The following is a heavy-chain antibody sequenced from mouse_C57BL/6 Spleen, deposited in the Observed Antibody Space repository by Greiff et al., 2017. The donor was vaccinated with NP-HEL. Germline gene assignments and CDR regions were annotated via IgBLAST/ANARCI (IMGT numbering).Heavy chain of an antibody. CDR2: INPNNGGT. J-gene: IGHJ4*01. V-gene: IGHV1-18*01. CDR1: GYTFTDYN. D-gene: IGHD1-1*01. CDR3: ARGNYYGRGFYAMDY. Sequence: VHVKQSGPELVKPGASVKIPCKASGYTFTDYNMDWVKQSHGKSLEWIGDINPNNGGTIYNQKFKGKATLTVDKSSSTAYMELRSLTSEDTAVYYCARGNYYGRGFYAMDYWGQGTSVTVSS.